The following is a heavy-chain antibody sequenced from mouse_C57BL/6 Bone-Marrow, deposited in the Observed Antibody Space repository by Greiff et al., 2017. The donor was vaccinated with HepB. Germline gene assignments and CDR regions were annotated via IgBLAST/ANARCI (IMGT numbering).Heavy chain of an antibody. J-gene: IGHJ3*01. D-gene: IGHD2-3*01. CDR3: ARRGGYYVWFAY. CDR2: IDPSDSYT. V-gene: IGHV1-50*01. Sequence: QVQLQQPGAELVKPGASVKLSCKASGYTFTSYWMQWVKQRPGQGLEWIGEIDPSDSYTNYNQKFKGKATLTVDTSSSTAYMQLSSLTSEDSAVYYGARRGGYYVWFAYWGQGTLVTVSA. CDR1: GYTFTSYW.